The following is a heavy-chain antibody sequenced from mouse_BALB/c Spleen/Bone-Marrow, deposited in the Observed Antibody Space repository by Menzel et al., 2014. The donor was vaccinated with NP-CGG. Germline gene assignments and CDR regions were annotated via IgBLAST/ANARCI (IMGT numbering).Heavy chain of an antibody. CDR3: ARGGMITSQAWFAY. J-gene: IGHJ3*01. CDR1: GYSFTGYY. Sequence: VVKTGASVKISCRASGYSFTGYYMHWVKQSHGKSLEWIGYISCYNGATSYNQKFKGKATFTVDTSSSTAYMQFNSLTSEDSAVHYCARGGMITSQAWFAYWGQGTLVTVSA. D-gene: IGHD2-4*01. CDR2: ISCYNGAT. V-gene: IGHV1S34*01.